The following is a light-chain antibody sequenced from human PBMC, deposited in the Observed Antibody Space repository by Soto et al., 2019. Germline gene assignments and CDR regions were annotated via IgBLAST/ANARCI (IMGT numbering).Light chain of an antibody. CDR3: QQYDNLLSIT. V-gene: IGKV1-33*01. CDR1: QDISNY. CDR2: DAS. Sequence: DIQMTQSPSSLSASVGDRVTITCQASQDISNYLNWYQQKPGKAPKLLIYDASNLETEVPSRFSVSASGTDFTFTISSQQPEDIATYYCQQYDNLLSITFGQGTRLEI. J-gene: IGKJ5*01.